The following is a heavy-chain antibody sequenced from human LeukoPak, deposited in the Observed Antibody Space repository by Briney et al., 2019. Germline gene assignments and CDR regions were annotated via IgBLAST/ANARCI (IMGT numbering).Heavy chain of an antibody. J-gene: IGHJ1*01. V-gene: IGHV4-34*01. D-gene: IGHD1-26*01. CDR3: ARPARYRRVGGTVEYFQR. Sequence: SDTLSLTCAVYGGSFSGYYWRGIRQPPGKGLEWIGEINDSGTSNYNPSLKSRVTISVDSSKNQFSLRLESGSAADTAVYYCARPARYRRVGGTVEYFQRWGQGTLVIVSS. CDR1: GGSFSGYY. CDR2: INDSGTS.